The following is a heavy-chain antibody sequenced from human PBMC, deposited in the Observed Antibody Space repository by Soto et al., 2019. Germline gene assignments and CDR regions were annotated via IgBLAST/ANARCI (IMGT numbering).Heavy chain of an antibody. CDR1: GYTFTSYG. Sequence: ASVNVSCKASGYTFTSYGISWVRQAPGQGLEWMGWISAYNGNTNYAQKLQGRVTMTTDTSTSTAYMELRSLRSDDTAVYYCARTRGIASGWLEKWFDPWGQGTLVTVSS. J-gene: IGHJ5*02. V-gene: IGHV1-18*01. D-gene: IGHD6-19*01. CDR2: ISAYNGNT. CDR3: ARTRGIASGWLEKWFDP.